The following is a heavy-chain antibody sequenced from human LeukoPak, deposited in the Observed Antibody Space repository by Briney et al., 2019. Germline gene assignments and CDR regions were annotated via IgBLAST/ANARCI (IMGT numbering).Heavy chain of an antibody. CDR2: IYSSGST. CDR1: GDSISSGSFY. V-gene: IGHV4-61*02. Sequence: SETLSLTCSVSGDSISSGSFYWSWIRQPAGRGLEWIGRIYSSGSTNYNPSLKSRVTISLDTSKNQFSLKLSSVTAADTAVYYCARDVLAAPGTFDYWGQGALVTVSS. J-gene: IGHJ4*02. D-gene: IGHD6-13*01. CDR3: ARDVLAAPGTFDY.